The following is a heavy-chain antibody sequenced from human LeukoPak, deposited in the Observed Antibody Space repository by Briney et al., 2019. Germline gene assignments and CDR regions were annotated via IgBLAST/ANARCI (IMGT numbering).Heavy chain of an antibody. J-gene: IGHJ4*02. Sequence: GNSVRLSCAASGFPFGSYAMSWVRQAQGKGLEWVAFISYDESNDYYVDSVKGRFTISRDNSKNTLYPQMTSLRIEDTAVYYCARAAVWIYVPQEIDFWGQGTQVIVYS. V-gene: IGHV3-30*03. CDR3: ARAAVWIYVPQEIDF. CDR2: ISYDESND. D-gene: IGHD3-10*02. CDR1: GFPFGSYA.